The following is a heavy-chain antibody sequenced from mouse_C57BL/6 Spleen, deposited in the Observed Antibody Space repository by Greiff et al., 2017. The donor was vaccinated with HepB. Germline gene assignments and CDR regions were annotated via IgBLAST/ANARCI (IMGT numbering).Heavy chain of an antibody. J-gene: IGHJ1*03. CDR3: AEHYCGSSDDWYFDG. CDR2: IYPGDGDT. Sequence: VQLQQSGPELVKPGASVKISCKASGYAFSSSWMNWVKQRPGKGLEWIGRIYPGDGDTNYNGKFKGKATLTADKSSSTAYMQLSSLTSEDSAVYFCAEHYCGSSDDWYFDGWGTGTTVTVSS. V-gene: IGHV1-82*01. CDR1: GYAFSSSW. D-gene: IGHD1-1*01.